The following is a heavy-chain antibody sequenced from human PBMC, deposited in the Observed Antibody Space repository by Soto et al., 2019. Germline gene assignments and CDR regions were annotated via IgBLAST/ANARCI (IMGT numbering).Heavy chain of an antibody. J-gene: IGHJ4*02. CDR3: AMDGRIYDSAGSYPLY. D-gene: IGHD3-22*01. V-gene: IGHV3-30*03. Sequence: QVQLVESGGGVAQPGRSLRLSCVASGFVFSTYGMHWVRQAPGEGLEWVAFISYDGSNKYYADSVKGRFTISRDNSQKTLYLQMRSLGDEDSAVYFCAMDGRIYDSAGSYPLYWGQGSLVTVSS. CDR1: GFVFSTYG. CDR2: ISYDGSNK.